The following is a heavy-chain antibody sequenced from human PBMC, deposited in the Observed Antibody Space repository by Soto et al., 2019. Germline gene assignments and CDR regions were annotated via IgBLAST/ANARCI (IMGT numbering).Heavy chain of an antibody. Sequence: QVQLQESGPGLVKPSETLSLTCTVPGGSVNIGTYYWRWIRQPPGKGLEWIGFIHYSRSTNYNPSLKSRVTMSVDTSKNQFSLKLTSVNAADTAVYYCTRGGDASKNGHWGQGTLVTVSS. J-gene: IGHJ4*02. D-gene: IGHD2-21*01. CDR1: GGSVNIGTYY. V-gene: IGHV4-61*01. CDR2: IHYSRST. CDR3: TRGGDASKNGH.